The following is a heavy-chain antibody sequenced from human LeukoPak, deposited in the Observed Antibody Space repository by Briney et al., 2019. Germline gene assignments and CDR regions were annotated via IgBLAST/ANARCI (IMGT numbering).Heavy chain of an antibody. V-gene: IGHV3-30*18. CDR1: GFTFSSYG. Sequence: GGSLRLSCAASGFTFSSYGMHWVRQAPGKGLEWVAVISYDGSNKYYADSVKGRFTISRDNSKNTLYLQMNSLRAEDTAVYYCAKDGLKLVGVAEFWGFDPWGQGTLVTVSS. D-gene: IGHD2-21*01. J-gene: IGHJ5*02. CDR3: AKDGLKLVGVAEFWGFDP. CDR2: ISYDGSNK.